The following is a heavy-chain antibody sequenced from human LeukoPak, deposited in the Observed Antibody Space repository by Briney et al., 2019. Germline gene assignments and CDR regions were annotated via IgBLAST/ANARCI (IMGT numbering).Heavy chain of an antibody. CDR1: GFTFSSYA. CDR3: AKEGGRSYTYYYDSSGYYWVYYFDY. D-gene: IGHD3-22*01. CDR2: ISGSGGST. V-gene: IGHV3-23*01. J-gene: IGHJ4*02. Sequence: GGSLRLSCVASGFTFSSYAMSWVRQAPGKGLEWVSFISGSGGSTYYTHSVKGRFTISRDNSKDTLYLQMNSLRAEDTAVYYCAKEGGRSYTYYYDSSGYYWVYYFDYWGQGTLVTVSS.